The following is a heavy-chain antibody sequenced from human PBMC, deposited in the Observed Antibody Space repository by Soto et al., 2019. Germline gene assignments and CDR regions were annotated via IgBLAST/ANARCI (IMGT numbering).Heavy chain of an antibody. V-gene: IGHV4-61*01. CDR1: GGSVSSGSYY. Sequence: QVQLQESGPGLVKPSETLSLTCTVSGGSVSSGSYYWSWIRQPPGKGLEWLRYIYYSGNTNNNPALHGPDTTPVATSKNQFSLKLSSVTAADTAVYYRARENTHNPLNCSAGMDVWGQGTTVTVSS. CDR2: IYYSGNT. J-gene: IGHJ6*02. CDR3: ARENTHNPLNCSAGMDV. D-gene: IGHD1-20*01.